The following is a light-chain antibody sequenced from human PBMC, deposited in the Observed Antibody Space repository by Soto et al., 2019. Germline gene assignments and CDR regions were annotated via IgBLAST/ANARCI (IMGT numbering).Light chain of an antibody. Sequence: EIVLTHSPCTLSLSPGDGATISCRDSQSVSSGYLAWYQQKPGQAPRLLIYGASRRATGIPDRFSGSGSGTDFTLSISRLQPEDFAVYWCQHYGNSPTFGQGTKVDIK. CDR1: QSVSSGY. V-gene: IGKV3-20*01. CDR3: QHYGNSPT. CDR2: GAS. J-gene: IGKJ1*01.